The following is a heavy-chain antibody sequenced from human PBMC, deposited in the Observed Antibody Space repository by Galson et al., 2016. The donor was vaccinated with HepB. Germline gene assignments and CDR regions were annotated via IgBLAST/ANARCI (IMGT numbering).Heavy chain of an antibody. CDR3: ARSVAARYYYYYGLDV. CDR1: GYTFSNYG. V-gene: IGHV1-18*01. CDR2: ISVHTGNT. Sequence: SVKVSCKAAGYTFSNYGISWVRQAPGQGLEWMGWISVHTGNTNLAEKFQGRVTLTTDTSTSTAYMELRNLTSGDTAVYYCARSVAARYYYYYGLDVWGQGTTVIVSS. D-gene: IGHD6-6*01. J-gene: IGHJ6*02.